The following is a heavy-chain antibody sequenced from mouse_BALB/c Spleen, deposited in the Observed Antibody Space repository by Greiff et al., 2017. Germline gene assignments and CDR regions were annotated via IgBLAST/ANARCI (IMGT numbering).Heavy chain of an antibody. D-gene: IGHD1-1*01. CDR1: GYTFTSYW. CDR3: ARWGTTVVNFDY. CDR2: IDPSDSYT. J-gene: IGHJ2*01. Sequence: VKLMESGPELVRPGASVKMSCKASGYTFTSYWMHWVKQRPGQGLEWIGEIDPSDSYTNYNQKFKGKATLTVDKSSSTAYMQLSSLTSEDSAVYYCARWGTTVVNFDYWGQGTTLTVSS. V-gene: IGHV1-69*02.